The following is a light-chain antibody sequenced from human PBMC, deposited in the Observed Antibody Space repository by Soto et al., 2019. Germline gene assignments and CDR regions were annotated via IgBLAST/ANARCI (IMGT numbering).Light chain of an antibody. CDR1: QSLVSSNGNTF. Sequence: DVVMTQSPLSLPVTLGQPASISCRSSQSLVSSNGNTFLIWFQQRPGQSPRRLIYKVSNRDSAVPDRFTGTGSGTDFTLEISRVEAEDVEVYYCMQATHWPWTFGQGTKVEIK. CDR3: MQATHWPWT. CDR2: KVS. J-gene: IGKJ1*01. V-gene: IGKV2-30*01.